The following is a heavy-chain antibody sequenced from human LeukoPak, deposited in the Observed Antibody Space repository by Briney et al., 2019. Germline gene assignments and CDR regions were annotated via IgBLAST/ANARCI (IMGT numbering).Heavy chain of an antibody. V-gene: IGHV3-48*01. CDR2: ISSSSSTI. J-gene: IGHJ6*02. CDR1: GFTFSSYS. D-gene: IGHD2-2*01. Sequence: PGGSLRLSGAASGFTFSSYSMNWVRQAPGKGLEWVSYISSSSSTIYYADSVKGRFTISRDNAKNSLYLQMNSLRAEDTAVYYCARDEYCSSTSCYDSYYYYGMDVWGQGTTVTVSS. CDR3: ARDEYCSSTSCYDSYYYYGMDV.